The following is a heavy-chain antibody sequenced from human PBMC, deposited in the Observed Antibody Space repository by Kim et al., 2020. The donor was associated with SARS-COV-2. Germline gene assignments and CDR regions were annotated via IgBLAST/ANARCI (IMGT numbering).Heavy chain of an antibody. Sequence: GGSLRLSCAASGFTFSSFAMHWVRQAPGKGLEWVAIISYDGSNKYYADSVKGRFTISRDISKNTLYLQMNSLRAEDTAVYFCSSVWLRFGLNYYYGMDV. CDR2: ISYDGSNK. CDR3: SSVWLRFGLNYYYGMDV. V-gene: IGHV3-30*04. CDR1: GFTFSSFA. J-gene: IGHJ6*01. D-gene: IGHD5-12*01.